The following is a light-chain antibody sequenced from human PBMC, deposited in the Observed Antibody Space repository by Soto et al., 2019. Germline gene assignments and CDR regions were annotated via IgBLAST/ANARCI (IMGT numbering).Light chain of an antibody. CDR3: HQSYTTPPT. CDR1: QSISTY. CDR2: AAS. V-gene: IGKV1-39*01. J-gene: IGKJ1*01. Sequence: DIQMTHSASSLSASVVDRVTITCRTSQSISTYLNWYQQNPGTASKLLISAASTLQSGVPSRFSGGGFGTDFTLTISRLQPEDFATYYCHQSYTTPPTFGQGTQVDIK.